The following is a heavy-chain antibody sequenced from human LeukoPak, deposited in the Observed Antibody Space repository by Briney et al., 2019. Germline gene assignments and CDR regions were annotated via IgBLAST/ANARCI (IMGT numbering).Heavy chain of an antibody. J-gene: IGHJ6*03. CDR2: IKRDGSEK. Sequence: GGSLRLSCAASEFSFSSYWMTWVRQAPAKGLEWVASIKRDGSEKYYVDSVKGRFTISRDNAKNSLYLQMNTLRAEDTAVYYCARHRGTVINYYYYYYIDVWGKGTTVTVSS. D-gene: IGHD3-10*01. CDR1: EFSFSSYW. CDR3: ARHRGTVINYYYYYYIDV. V-gene: IGHV3-7*01.